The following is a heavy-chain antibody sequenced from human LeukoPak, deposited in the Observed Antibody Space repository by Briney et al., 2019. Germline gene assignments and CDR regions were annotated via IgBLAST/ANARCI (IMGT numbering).Heavy chain of an antibody. CDR1: GFTFSAHY. V-gene: IGHV3-11*04. CDR2: ISIDGNTI. J-gene: IGHJ4*02. D-gene: IGHD1/OR15-1a*01. Sequence: GGSLRLSCAASGFTFSAHYMSWIRQAPGKGLEWVSYISIDGNTIYYADSVKGRFTISRDNAKNSLYLQMSSLRAEDTAVYYCARAGRGNWYGEQPLFDYWGQGTLVTVSS. CDR3: ARAGRGNWYGEQPLFDY.